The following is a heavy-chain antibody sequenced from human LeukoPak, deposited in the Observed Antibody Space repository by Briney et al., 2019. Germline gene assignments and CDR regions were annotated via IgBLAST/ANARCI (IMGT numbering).Heavy chain of an antibody. CDR1: GFTFDDYA. J-gene: IGHJ4*02. CDR2: ISWNSGSI. Sequence: GRSLRLSCAASGFTFDDYAMHWVRQAPGKGLEWVSGISWNSGSIGYADSVKGRFTISRDNAKNSLYLQMNSLRAEDTALYYCAKGPEWELLGYYFDYWGQGTLVTVSS. D-gene: IGHD1-26*01. CDR3: AKGPEWELLGYYFDY. V-gene: IGHV3-9*01.